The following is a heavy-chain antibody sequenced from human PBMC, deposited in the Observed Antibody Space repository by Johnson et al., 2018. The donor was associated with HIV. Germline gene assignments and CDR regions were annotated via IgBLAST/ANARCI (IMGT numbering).Heavy chain of an antibody. CDR1: GFTFSNYW. V-gene: IGHV3-7*01. D-gene: IGHD1-14*01. Sequence: VQLVESGGGLVQPGGSLRLSCAASGFTFSNYWMSWVRQAPGKGLEWVANIKQDGSEKYYVDSVKGRSNISRDNSKNTLYLQMNSLRAEDTAVYYCARDITPHKEGDAFDIWGQGTMVTVSS. CDR3: ARDITPHKEGDAFDI. CDR2: IKQDGSEK. J-gene: IGHJ3*02.